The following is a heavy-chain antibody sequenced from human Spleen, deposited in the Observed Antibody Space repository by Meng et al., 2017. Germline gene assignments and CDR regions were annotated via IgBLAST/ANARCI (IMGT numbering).Heavy chain of an antibody. CDR2: IIPIFGTA. D-gene: IGHD2-15*01. J-gene: IGHJ4*02. Sequence: SVKVSCKASGGTFSYYAISWVRQAPGQGLEWMGGIIPIFGTANYAQKFQDRVTITTDEATTTVYMELTGLTSEDTALYYCARKAGNCVSSSCYSLDYWGQGTLVTVAS. V-gene: IGHV1-69*05. CDR1: GGTFSYYA. CDR3: ARKAGNCVSSSCYSLDY.